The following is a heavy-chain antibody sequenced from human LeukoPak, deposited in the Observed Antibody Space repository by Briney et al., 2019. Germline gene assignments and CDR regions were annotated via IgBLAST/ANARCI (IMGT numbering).Heavy chain of an antibody. V-gene: IGHV4-34*01. J-gene: IGHJ4*02. CDR2: INHSGST. CDR1: GGSFSGYY. Sequence: PSETLSLTCAVYGGSFSGYYWSWIRQPPGKGLEWIGEINHSGSTNYNPSLKSRVTISVDTSKNQFSLKLSSETAADTAVYYCAGRPYDSSGLDYWGQGTLATVSS. CDR3: AGRPYDSSGLDY. D-gene: IGHD3-22*01.